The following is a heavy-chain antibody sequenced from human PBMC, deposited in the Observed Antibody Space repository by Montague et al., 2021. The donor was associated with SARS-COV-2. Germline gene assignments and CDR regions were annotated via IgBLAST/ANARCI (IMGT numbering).Heavy chain of an antibody. CDR2: INHRGTS. Sequence: SETLSLTCAVYGGSFSDYFWTWIRQPPGKGLEWIGEINHRGTSNYNPSLKSRVSISVDTSKNQFSLYLGSVTAADTAAYYCARGRQHFNMIVVVMTGGKYYFDYWGQGTLVTVSS. J-gene: IGHJ4*02. CDR1: GGSFSDYF. V-gene: IGHV4-34*01. D-gene: IGHD3-22*01. CDR3: ARGRQHFNMIVVVMTGGKYYFDY.